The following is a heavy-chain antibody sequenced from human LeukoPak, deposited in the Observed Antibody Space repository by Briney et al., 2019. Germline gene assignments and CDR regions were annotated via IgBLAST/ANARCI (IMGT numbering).Heavy chain of an antibody. J-gene: IGHJ4*02. CDR1: GFTVSSNY. D-gene: IGHD7-27*01. V-gene: IGHV3-53*01. Sequence: GGSLRLSCAASGFTVSSNYMSWVRQAPGKGLEWVSVIYSGGSTYYADSVKGRFTISRDNSKNTLYLQMNSLRAEDTAVYYCARVNWGRGIDYWGQGTLVTVSS. CDR3: ARVNWGRGIDY. CDR2: IYSGGST.